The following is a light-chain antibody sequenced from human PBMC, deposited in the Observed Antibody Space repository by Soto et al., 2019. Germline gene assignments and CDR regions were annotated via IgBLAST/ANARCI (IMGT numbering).Light chain of an antibody. J-gene: IGKJ2*01. CDR3: QQYGSSPPYT. CDR1: QSVSRSY. CDR2: GAS. V-gene: IGKV3-20*01. Sequence: EIVLTQSPGTLSLSPGERATLSCRASQSVSRSYLAWYQQKPGQAPRLLIYGASSRATGVPDRFSASGSGTDFTLTISRLEPEDFAMYYCQQYGSSPPYTVGQGTKLEIK.